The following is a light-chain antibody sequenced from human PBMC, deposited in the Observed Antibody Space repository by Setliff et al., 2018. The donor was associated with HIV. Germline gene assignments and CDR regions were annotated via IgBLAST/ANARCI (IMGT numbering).Light chain of an antibody. CDR2: DNN. CDR1: SSNIGKNY. CDR3: GTWDDSQSL. Sequence: QSALRQPPSVSAAPGQKVTISCSGSSSNIGKNYVSWYQQLPGTAPKVVIYDNNKRPSGIPDRFSGSKSGTSATLGITGLQTGDEATYYCGTWDDSQSLFGGGTK. J-gene: IGLJ2*01. V-gene: IGLV1-51*01.